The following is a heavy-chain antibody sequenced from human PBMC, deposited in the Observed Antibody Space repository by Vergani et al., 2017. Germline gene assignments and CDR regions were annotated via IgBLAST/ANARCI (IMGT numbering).Heavy chain of an antibody. V-gene: IGHV4-34*01. CDR2: IDHTGRP. Sequence: QVQLQQWGGGLLKPSETLSLTCVVNGGSFTSYHWTWIRQSQGGGLGWFGDIDHTGRPDYNPSLKSRLTMSVDNSRNHFSLTLNSVTATDTAIYFCARVNTETNGHLYYYYYMDVWGQGTAVTVS. CDR3: ARVNTETNGHLYYYYYMDV. J-gene: IGHJ6*03. CDR1: GGSFTSYH. D-gene: IGHD4-11*01.